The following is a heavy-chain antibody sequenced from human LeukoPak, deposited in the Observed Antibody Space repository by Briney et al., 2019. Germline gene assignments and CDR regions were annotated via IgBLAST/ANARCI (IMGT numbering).Heavy chain of an antibody. D-gene: IGHD6-19*01. CDR1: GGSFSGYY. CDR3: ARVNSGWSNYYYYMDV. V-gene: IGHV4-34*01. Sequence: SETLSLTCAVYGGSFSGYYWSWIRQPPGKGLEWIGEINHSGSTNYNPSLKSRVTISVDTSKNQFSLKLSSVTAADTAVYYCARVNSGWSNYYYYMDVWGKGTTVTISS. CDR2: INHSGST. J-gene: IGHJ6*03.